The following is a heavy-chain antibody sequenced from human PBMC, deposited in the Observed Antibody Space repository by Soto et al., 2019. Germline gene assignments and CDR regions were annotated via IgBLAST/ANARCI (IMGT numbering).Heavy chain of an antibody. V-gene: IGHV4-31*03. CDR2: IYYSGST. Sequence: QVQLQESGPGLVKPSQTLSLTCTVSGGSISSGGYYWSWIRQPPGKGLEWIGYIYYSGSTYDNPSLKSRVTISVDTSKNQFSLKLSSVTAADTAVYYCARTNYEGWFDPWGQGTLVTVSS. D-gene: IGHD3-22*01. J-gene: IGHJ5*02. CDR1: GGSISSGGYY. CDR3: ARTNYEGWFDP.